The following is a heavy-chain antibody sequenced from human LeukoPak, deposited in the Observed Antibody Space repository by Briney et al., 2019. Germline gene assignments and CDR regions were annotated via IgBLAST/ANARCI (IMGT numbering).Heavy chain of an antibody. CDR2: IGGSGGST. CDR1: GFTFSSYS. V-gene: IGHV3-23*01. CDR3: AKGIDYYDSSGFDY. D-gene: IGHD3-22*01. Sequence: GGSLRLSCAASGFTFSSYSMSWVRQAPGKGLEWVSGIGGSGGSTYYADSVKGRFTISRDNSKNTLYLQMNSLRAEDTAVYYCAKGIDYYDSSGFDYWGQGTLVTVSS. J-gene: IGHJ4*02.